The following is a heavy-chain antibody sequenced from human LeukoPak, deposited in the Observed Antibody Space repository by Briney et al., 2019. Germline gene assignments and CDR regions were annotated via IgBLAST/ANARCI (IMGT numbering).Heavy chain of an antibody. V-gene: IGHV7-4-1*02. CDR1: GYTFTRSA. D-gene: IGHD3-22*01. CDR3: ARDVGYYDSSGYYLGWFDP. J-gene: IGHJ5*02. CDR2: INTNTGNP. Sequence: ASVKVSCKASGYTFTRSAMNWVRQAPGQGLEWMGWINTNTGNPTYAQGFTGRFVFSLDTSVSTAYLQISSLKAEDTAVYYCARDVGYYDSSGYYLGWFDPWGQGTLVTVSS.